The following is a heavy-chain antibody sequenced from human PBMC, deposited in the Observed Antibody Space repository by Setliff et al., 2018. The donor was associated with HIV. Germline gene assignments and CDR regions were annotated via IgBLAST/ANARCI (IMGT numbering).Heavy chain of an antibody. V-gene: IGHV7-4-1*02. CDR2: IHTNTGDP. Sequence: GASVKVSCKASGYSFTTYSLNWVRQAPGQGLEWMGWIHTNTGDPTYAQGFTGRFVFSFDTSVSTAYLQISGLKAEDTAVYYCATRGEQLYFYGMDVWGQGTTVTVSS. CDR3: ATRGEQLYFYGMDV. D-gene: IGHD1-26*01. CDR1: GYSFTTYS. J-gene: IGHJ6*02.